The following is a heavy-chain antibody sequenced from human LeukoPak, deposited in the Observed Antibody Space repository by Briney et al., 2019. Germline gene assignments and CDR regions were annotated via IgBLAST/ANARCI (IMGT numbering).Heavy chain of an antibody. CDR3: ATSIVVVTAIRDYFDY. D-gene: IGHD2-21*02. CDR2: IIPILGIA. CDR1: GGTFSSYA. J-gene: IGHJ4*02. Sequence: GSSVKVSCTASGGTFSSYAISWVRQAPGQGLEWMGRIIPILGIANYAQKFQGRVTITADKSTSTAYMELSSLRSEDTAVYYCATSIVVVTAIRDYFDYWGQGTLVTVSS. V-gene: IGHV1-69*04.